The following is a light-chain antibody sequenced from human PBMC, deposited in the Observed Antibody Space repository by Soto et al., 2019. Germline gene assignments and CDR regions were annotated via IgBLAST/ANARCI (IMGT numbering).Light chain of an antibody. CDR2: KAS. J-gene: IGKJ1*01. CDR1: QSINTW. CDR3: QQYGSYSRT. Sequence: DIQMTQSPSTLSGSVGDRVTITCRASQSINTWLAWYQQKPGKAPKLLIYKASSLESGVPTRFSGSGSATEFTLSINSLQPDDFATYYCQQYGSYSRTFGQGTKVDIK. V-gene: IGKV1-5*03.